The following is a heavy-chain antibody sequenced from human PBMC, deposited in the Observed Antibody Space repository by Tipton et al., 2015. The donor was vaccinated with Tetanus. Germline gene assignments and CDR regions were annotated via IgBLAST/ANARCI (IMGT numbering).Heavy chain of an antibody. Sequence: TLSLTCNVSGVSVTTYHWSWIRQPPGKGLEWIGYITDTGRTNYSPSLRNRLTISIDTSKTHFSLRLDSVTAADTAVYYCATDRGGPGEVRGLDNWGQGTLVTVSS. J-gene: IGHJ4*02. CDR2: ITDTGRT. D-gene: IGHD3-10*01. CDR3: ATDRGGPGEVRGLDN. CDR1: GVSVTTYH. V-gene: IGHV4-59*02.